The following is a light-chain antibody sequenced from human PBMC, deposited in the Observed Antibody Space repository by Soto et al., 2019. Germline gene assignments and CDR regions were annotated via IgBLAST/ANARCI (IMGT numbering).Light chain of an antibody. CDR1: QSISSY. CDR2: AAS. V-gene: IGKV1-39*01. J-gene: IGKJ1*01. Sequence: IQMTQSPSSLSASVGDSVTITCRASQSISSYLNWYQHKPGKAPKLLIYAASNLQSGVPSRFSGSGSGTEFTLTISSLQPDDFATYYCQHYNSYSEAFGQGTKVDIK. CDR3: QHYNSYSEA.